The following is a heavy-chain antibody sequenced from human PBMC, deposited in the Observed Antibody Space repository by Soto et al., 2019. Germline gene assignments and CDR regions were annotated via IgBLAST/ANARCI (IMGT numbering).Heavy chain of an antibody. Sequence: GGSLRLSCAASGFTFSSYWMSWVRQAPGKGLQWVANINRDGNEKYYADSLKGRFTISRDNAENSLYLQMNTLRAEDTAVYYCARAPDGSGSYYYFDGWGQGTLVTVSS. CDR3: ARAPDGSGSYYYFDG. J-gene: IGHJ4*02. CDR1: GFTFSSYW. CDR2: INRDGNEK. V-gene: IGHV3-7*03. D-gene: IGHD3-22*01.